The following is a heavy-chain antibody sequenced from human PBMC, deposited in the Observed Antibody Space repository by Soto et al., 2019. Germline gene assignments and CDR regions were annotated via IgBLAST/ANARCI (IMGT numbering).Heavy chain of an antibody. CDR1: GFTFSSYA. J-gene: IGHJ4*02. Sequence: PGGSLRLSCAASGFTFSSYAMAWVRQIPGKGLEWVATISGTGRNAHYTDSVRGRATISRDNSKSMVYLQMNSLRAEDTALYFCAKMFYYDTTGCGFLHYWGQGTRVTVSS. V-gene: IGHV3-23*01. CDR3: AKMFYYDTTGCGFLHY. D-gene: IGHD3-22*01. CDR2: ISGTGRNA.